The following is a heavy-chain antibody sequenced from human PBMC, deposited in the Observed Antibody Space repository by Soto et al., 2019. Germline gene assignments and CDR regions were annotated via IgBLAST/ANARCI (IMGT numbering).Heavy chain of an antibody. CDR3: ARELIYGSESYY. D-gene: IGHD3-10*01. V-gene: IGHV1-18*01. CDR1: GYTFTSYG. J-gene: IGHJ4*02. CDR2: ISAYTGNT. Sequence: QVKLGQSVAEVKKPGASVKVSCKASGYTFTSYGISWVRQAPGQGLEWMGWISAYTGNTNYAQKLQGRVTMTTDTSTSTAHMELRNLRSDDTAVYYCARELIYGSESYYWGQGTLVTVSS.